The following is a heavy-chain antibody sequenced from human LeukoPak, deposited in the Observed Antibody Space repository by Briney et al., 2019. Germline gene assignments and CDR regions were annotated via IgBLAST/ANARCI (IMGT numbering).Heavy chain of an antibody. J-gene: IGHJ4*02. CDR3: ARDLTRTDN. D-gene: IGHD1/OR15-1a*01. V-gene: IGHV3-20*04. CDR2: INWSGGRT. CDR1: GFIFDDYG. Sequence: GGSLRLSCAASGFIFDDYGMSWVRQAPGKGQEWVSGINWSGGRTGYGDSLKGRFTISRDNAKNTLYLQMNSLRAEDTALYYCARDLTRTDNWGQGTLVTVSS.